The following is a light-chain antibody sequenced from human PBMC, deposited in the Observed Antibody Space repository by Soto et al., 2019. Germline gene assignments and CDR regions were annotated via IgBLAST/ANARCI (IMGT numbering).Light chain of an antibody. CDR1: QDIGNY. J-gene: IGKJ4*01. CDR2: TAS. CDR3: QKYNSAPHT. V-gene: IGKV1-27*01. Sequence: DIPMTQSPSSLSASVGDRVTITCRASQDIGNYLVWYQHKPGKVPKRLIYTASTLQSGVPSRFSGSGSGTDFTLTISSLQPDDVATYYCQKYNSAPHTFGGGTKVEIK.